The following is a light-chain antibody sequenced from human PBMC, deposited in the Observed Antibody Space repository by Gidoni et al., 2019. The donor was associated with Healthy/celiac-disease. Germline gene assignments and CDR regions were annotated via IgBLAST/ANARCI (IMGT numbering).Light chain of an antibody. CDR2: LGS. CDR1: QSLLHSNGYNY. CDR3: MQALQGYT. V-gene: IGKV2-28*01. Sequence: DIVMTQSPLSLPVTPGEPASISCRSSQSLLHSNGYNYWDWYLQKPGQSPQLLIYLGSNRASGVPDRFSGSGSGTDFTLKISRVEAEDVGVYYCMQALQGYTFGQGTKLEIK. J-gene: IGKJ2*01.